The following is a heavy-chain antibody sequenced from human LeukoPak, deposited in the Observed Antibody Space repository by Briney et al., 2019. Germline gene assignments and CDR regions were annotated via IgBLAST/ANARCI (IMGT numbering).Heavy chain of an antibody. CDR2: INPSGGST. CDR1: GYTFTSYY. CDR3: ARMVAGYCSSTSCSYFDY. J-gene: IGHJ4*02. Sequence: EASVKVSCKASGYTFTSYYMHWVRQAPGQGLEWMGIINPSGGSTSYAQKFQGRVTMTRDTSTSTVYMELSSLRSEDTAVYYCARMVAGYCSSTSCSYFDYWGQGTLVTVSS. V-gene: IGHV1-46*01. D-gene: IGHD2-2*01.